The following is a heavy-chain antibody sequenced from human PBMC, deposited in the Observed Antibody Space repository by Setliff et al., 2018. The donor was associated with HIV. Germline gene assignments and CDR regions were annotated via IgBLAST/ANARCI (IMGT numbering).Heavy chain of an antibody. CDR1: GYTFTNYG. D-gene: IGHD4-17*01. CDR2: LIPVLGEP. CDR3: AVGPHGDYELGWFDL. Sequence: ASVKVSCKASGYTFTNYGISWVRQAPGQGLEWMGSLIPVLGEPHYAQSFQGRVMISADESTNTAHMELRSLTSEDTAAYYCAVGPHGDYELGWFDLWGQGTLVTVSS. J-gene: IGHJ5*02. V-gene: IGHV1-69*11.